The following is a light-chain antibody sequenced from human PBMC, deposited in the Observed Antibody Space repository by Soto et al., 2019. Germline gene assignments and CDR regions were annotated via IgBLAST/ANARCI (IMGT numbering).Light chain of an antibody. CDR1: QSISRW. V-gene: IGKV1-5*03. Sequence: DIQVTQSPSTLSASVGDRVTITCRASQSISRWLAWHQQKLGQAPKLLIYEASSLASGVPPRFSGSGSGTEFTLTISSLQPDDFATYYCQQYSTYSPYTFGQGTKLEFK. CDR2: EAS. J-gene: IGKJ2*01. CDR3: QQYSTYSPYT.